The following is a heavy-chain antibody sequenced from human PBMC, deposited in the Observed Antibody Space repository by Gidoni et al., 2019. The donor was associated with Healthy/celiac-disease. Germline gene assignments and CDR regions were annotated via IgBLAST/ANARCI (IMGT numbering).Heavy chain of an antibody. D-gene: IGHD4-17*01. CDR1: GGTFSRYA. Sequence: QVQLVQSGAEVQKPGSSVKVSCKASGGTFSRYAISWVRQAPGQGLEWMGGIIPIFGTANYAQKFQGRVTITADKSTSTAYMELSSLRSEETAVYYCARESPGGDYGPYFDYWGQGTLVTVSS. CDR2: IIPIFGTA. J-gene: IGHJ4*02. V-gene: IGHV1-69*06. CDR3: ARESPGGDYGPYFDY.